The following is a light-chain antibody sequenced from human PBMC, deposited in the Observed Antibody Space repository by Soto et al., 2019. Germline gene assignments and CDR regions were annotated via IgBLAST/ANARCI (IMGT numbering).Light chain of an antibody. CDR3: QQYSSWPFS. V-gene: IGKV3-15*01. CDR2: GAS. J-gene: IGKJ3*01. Sequence: EIVLTQSPATLSVFPGEKATLSCGASHSVSNNFAWYHQKPGQAPRPLIYGASTRATGVPARFSGSGSGTEFALTISGLQSEDAAIYYCQQYSSWPFSFGPGTKVAIE. CDR1: HSVSNN.